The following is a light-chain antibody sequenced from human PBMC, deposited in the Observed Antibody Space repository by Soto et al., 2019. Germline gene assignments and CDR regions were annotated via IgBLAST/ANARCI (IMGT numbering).Light chain of an antibody. CDR3: RSYTSSSLYV. CDR2: DVS. J-gene: IGLJ1*01. V-gene: IGLV2-14*01. Sequence: QSALTQPASVSGSPGQSITISFTGTSSDVGGYNYVSWYQQHPGKAPKLMIYDVSNRPSGVSNRFSGSKSGNTASLTISGLQAEDEADYYCRSYTSSSLYVFGTGTKVTVL. CDR1: SSDVGGYNY.